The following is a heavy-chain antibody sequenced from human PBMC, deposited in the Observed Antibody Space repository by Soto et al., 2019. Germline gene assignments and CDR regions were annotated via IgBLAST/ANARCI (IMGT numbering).Heavy chain of an antibody. Sequence: ASETLSLTCNVSGGSIRSYYWSWIRQPAGKALEWIGRIYTSGTTNYNPSLKSRVTMSLDTSKNQFSLKLSSVTAADTAVYYCAREGASGFGMDVWGQGTTVTVSS. CDR2: IYTSGTT. V-gene: IGHV4-4*07. J-gene: IGHJ6*02. CDR3: AREGASGFGMDV. D-gene: IGHD1-26*01. CDR1: GGSIRSYY.